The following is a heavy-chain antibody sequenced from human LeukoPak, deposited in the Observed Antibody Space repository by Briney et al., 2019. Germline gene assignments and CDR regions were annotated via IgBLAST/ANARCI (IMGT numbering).Heavy chain of an antibody. CDR1: GGSISSSSYY. J-gene: IGHJ4*02. Sequence: PSETLSLTCTVSGGSISSSSYYWGWIRQPPGKGLEWIGSIYYSGSTYYNPSLKSRVTISVDTSKNQFSLKLSSVTAADTAVYYCARGLSIAARHFDYWGQGTLVTVSS. V-gene: IGHV4-39*07. CDR2: IYYSGST. D-gene: IGHD6-6*01. CDR3: ARGLSIAARHFDY.